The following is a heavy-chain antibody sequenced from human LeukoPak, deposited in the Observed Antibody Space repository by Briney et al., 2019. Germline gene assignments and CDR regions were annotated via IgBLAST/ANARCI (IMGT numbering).Heavy chain of an antibody. Sequence: SETLSLTCTVSGNSISSADYYWSWIRQPAGTGLEWIGRIYTSGSTTYNPSLKSRVTISGDTSENQFSLRLSSVTAADTAVYYCARASYSYDISGWVPFDYWGQGTLVSVSS. D-gene: IGHD3-22*01. J-gene: IGHJ4*02. CDR3: ARASYSYDISGWVPFDY. CDR1: GNSISSADYY. CDR2: IYTSGST. V-gene: IGHV4-61*02.